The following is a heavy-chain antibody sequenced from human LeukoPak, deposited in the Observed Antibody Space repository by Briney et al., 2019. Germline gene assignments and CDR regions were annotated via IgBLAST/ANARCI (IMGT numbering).Heavy chain of an antibody. J-gene: IGHJ4*02. CDR1: GFTFSSYG. CDR3: ARASRDGYDY. Sequence: GGSLRLSCAASGFTFSSYGMNWVRQAPGKGLQWLSYISSGSSSIYYADSVKGRFTMSRDNAKNSLFLQMTSLRADDTAVYYCARASRDGYDYWGQGTLVTVSS. D-gene: IGHD5-24*01. CDR2: ISSGSSSI. V-gene: IGHV3-48*04.